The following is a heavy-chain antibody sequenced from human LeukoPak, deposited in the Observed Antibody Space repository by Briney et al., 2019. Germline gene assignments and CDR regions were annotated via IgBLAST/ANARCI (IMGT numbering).Heavy chain of an antibody. CDR1: GFTFTAFY. V-gene: IGHV1-2*02. CDR2: INLSSGGT. CDR3: VTSTGYFNTWGAFDT. D-gene: IGHD2-15*01. J-gene: IGHJ3*02. Sequence: ASVKVSCKASGFTFTAFYMHWVRQAPGQGLEWMAWINLSSGGTNYAQKFRGRVTMTRDSSISTAYMELTSLRSDDTAMYYCVTSTGYFNTWGAFDTWGQGTMVTVSS.